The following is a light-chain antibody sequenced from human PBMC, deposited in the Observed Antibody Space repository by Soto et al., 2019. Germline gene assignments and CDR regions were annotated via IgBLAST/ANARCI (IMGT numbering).Light chain of an antibody. J-gene: IGKJ5*01. CDR3: QQRNVWPPIT. CDR1: QSIHTS. Sequence: VLTQSPATLCLSPGERATLSCRASQSIHTSLAWYQQKPGQPPRLVVYDSTLRANGVPDRFGGSRSGTEFTLTINNLAPEDFAVYYCQQRNVWPPITFGQGTRLEI. V-gene: IGKV3-11*01. CDR2: DST.